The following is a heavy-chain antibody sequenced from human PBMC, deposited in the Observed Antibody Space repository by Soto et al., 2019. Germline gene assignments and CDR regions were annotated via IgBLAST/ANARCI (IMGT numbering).Heavy chain of an antibody. CDR2: INSDGSST. V-gene: IGHV3-74*01. Sequence: GGSLRLSCAASGFTFSSYWMHWVRQAPGKGLVWVSRINSDGSSTSYADSVKGRFTISRDNAKNTLYLQMNSLRAEDTAVYYCARYPDEEMAFSWGQGTLVTVSS. J-gene: IGHJ5*02. CDR3: ARYPDEEMAFS. D-gene: IGHD5-12*01. CDR1: GFTFSSYW.